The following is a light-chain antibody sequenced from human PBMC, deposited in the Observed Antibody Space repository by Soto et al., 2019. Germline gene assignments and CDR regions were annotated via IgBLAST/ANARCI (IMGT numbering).Light chain of an antibody. CDR1: QSISSW. J-gene: IGKJ4*01. V-gene: IGKV1-5*01. CDR2: DAS. CDR3: QHLT. Sequence: DIQLTKFPSTLSASVEDRVTITCGASQSISSWLAWYQQKPGKALKLLIYDASSLESGVPSRFSGSGSGTEFTLTISSLQPDDFATYYCQHLTFGGGTKVEIK.